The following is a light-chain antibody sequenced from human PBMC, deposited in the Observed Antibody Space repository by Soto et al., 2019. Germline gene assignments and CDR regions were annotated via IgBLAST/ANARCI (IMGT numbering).Light chain of an antibody. CDR1: QTVSSN. CDR3: QQYNNWPLT. CDR2: GAS. Sequence: EIVMTPSPATLSVSPVGRATLSCRASQTVSSNLAWYQQKPGQAPRLLIYGASTRATGIPARFSGSGSGTEFTLSISSLQSEDFAVYYCQQYNNWPLTFGGGTKVDIK. V-gene: IGKV3-15*01. J-gene: IGKJ4*01.